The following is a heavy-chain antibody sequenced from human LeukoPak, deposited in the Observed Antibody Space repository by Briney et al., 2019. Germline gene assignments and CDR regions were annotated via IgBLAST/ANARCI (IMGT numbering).Heavy chain of an antibody. D-gene: IGHD5-18*01. Sequence: ASVKVSCKASGYTFTSYGISWVRQAPGQGLEWMGWINPNSGGTNYAQKFQGRVTMTRDTSISTAYMELSRLRSDDTAVYYCTSGTAMEDLDYWGQGTLVTVSS. CDR2: INPNSGGT. V-gene: IGHV1-2*02. J-gene: IGHJ4*02. CDR1: GYTFTSYG. CDR3: TSGTAMEDLDY.